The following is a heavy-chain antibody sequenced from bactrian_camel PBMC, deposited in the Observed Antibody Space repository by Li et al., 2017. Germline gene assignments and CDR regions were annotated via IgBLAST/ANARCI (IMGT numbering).Heavy chain of an antibody. V-gene: IGHV3S53*01. D-gene: IGHD4*01. CDR1: GIKYDYKC. Sequence: HVQLVESGGGSVQPGGSLRLSCVDSGIKYDYKCMAWFRQRPGKEREGAAAIDKGGSPSYTASANGRFTISKDNAKMTMYLELNSLNTEDTALYYCAKTGFKYPYSDLQKGQGTQVTVS. CDR2: IDKGGSP. J-gene: IGHJ4*01.